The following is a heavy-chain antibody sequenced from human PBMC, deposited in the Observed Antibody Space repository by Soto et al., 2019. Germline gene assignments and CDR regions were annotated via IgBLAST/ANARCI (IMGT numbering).Heavy chain of an antibody. Sequence: QVHLVQSGAEVKKPGASVNVSCKASGYTFIDYYIHWLRQAPGQGPEWMGWIIPKSGDTKYSEKFQGRVARTRDTSINTAYMEMTSLRSDDTAVYYCARGFYDSSGFFYAGWFGPWGQGTLVTVSS. CDR2: IIPKSGDT. J-gene: IGHJ5*02. V-gene: IGHV1-2*02. D-gene: IGHD3-22*01. CDR1: GYTFIDYY. CDR3: ARGFYDSSGFFYAGWFGP.